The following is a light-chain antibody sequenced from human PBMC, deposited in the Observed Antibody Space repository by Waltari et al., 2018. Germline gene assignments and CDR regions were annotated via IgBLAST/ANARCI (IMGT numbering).Light chain of an antibody. J-gene: IGKJ4*01. V-gene: IGKV3-20*01. CDR3: QQYGSAPQVT. CDR2: GAS. CDR1: QRVNSKS. Sequence: VLTQSPDTLSLSPGERATLSCRASQRVNSKSVAWYQQRPGQAPRLLINGASNRATGIPDRFSGSGSGTDFTLTISRLEPEDFAVYYCQQYGSAPQVTFGGGTKVEIK.